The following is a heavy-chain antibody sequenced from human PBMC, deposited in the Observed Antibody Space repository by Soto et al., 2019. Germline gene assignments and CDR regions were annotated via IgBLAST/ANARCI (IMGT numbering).Heavy chain of an antibody. V-gene: IGHV4-59*01. CDR3: ARMGAGMARDYYGMDV. CDR2: IYYSGGT. Sequence: SETLSLTCTVSGGSISSYYWSWIRQPPGKGLEWIGYIYYSGGTNYNPSLKSRVTISVDTSKNQFSLKLSSVTAADMAVYYCARMGAGMARDYYGMDVWGQGTTVTVSS. J-gene: IGHJ6*02. D-gene: IGHD3-16*01. CDR1: GGSISSYY.